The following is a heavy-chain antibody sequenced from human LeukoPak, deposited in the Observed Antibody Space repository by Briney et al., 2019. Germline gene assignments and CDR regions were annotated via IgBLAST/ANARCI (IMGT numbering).Heavy chain of an antibody. D-gene: IGHD1-26*01. V-gene: IGHV1-69*04. J-gene: IGHJ4*02. Sequence: SVKVSCKASGGTCSSYAISWVRQAPGQGLEWMGRIIPILGIANYAQKFQGRVTITADKSTSTAYMELSSLRSEDTAVYYCARDTVGATNGFDYWGQGTLVTVSS. CDR1: GGTCSSYA. CDR3: ARDTVGATNGFDY. CDR2: IIPILGIA.